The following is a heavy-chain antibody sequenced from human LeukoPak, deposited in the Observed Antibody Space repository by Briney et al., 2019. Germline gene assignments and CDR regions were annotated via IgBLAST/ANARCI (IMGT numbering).Heavy chain of an antibody. Sequence: ASVKVSCKASGYAFITYGISWVRQAPGQGLEWMGWISAYNGNTNYAQKLQGRVTMTTDTSTSTAYMELRSLRSDDTAVYYCASGVSSGWYGDYWGQGTLVTVSS. J-gene: IGHJ4*02. CDR2: ISAYNGNT. V-gene: IGHV1-18*01. CDR3: ASGVSSGWYGDY. D-gene: IGHD6-19*01. CDR1: GYAFITYG.